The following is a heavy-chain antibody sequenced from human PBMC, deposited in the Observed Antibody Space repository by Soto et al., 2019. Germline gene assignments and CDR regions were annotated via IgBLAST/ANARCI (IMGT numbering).Heavy chain of an antibody. CDR2: ISAYNGNT. CDR3: SRGGSGSYSGSVTGSDS. V-gene: IGHV1-18*01. Sequence: SVKVSCKASGYTFTSYGISWVRQAPGQGLEWMGWISAYNGNTNYAQKLQGRVTMTTDTATSTAYMKLRSLRSDDTAVYYFSRGGSGSYSGSVTGSDSWGQGTLVTVSS. D-gene: IGHD1-26*01. J-gene: IGHJ4*02. CDR1: GYTFTSYG.